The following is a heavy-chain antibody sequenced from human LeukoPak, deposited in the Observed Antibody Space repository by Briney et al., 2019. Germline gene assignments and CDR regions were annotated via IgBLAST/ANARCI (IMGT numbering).Heavy chain of an antibody. Sequence: SETLSLTCTVSGGSISSSGYYWGWIRQPPGKGLEWIGSIYHSGSTYYNQSLKSRVTISVDTSKNLFSLKLSSVTAADTAVYYCARGPPYAPGVLDVWGKGTTVTISS. CDR3: ARGPPYAPGVLDV. D-gene: IGHD7-27*01. CDR2: IYHSGST. J-gene: IGHJ6*04. V-gene: IGHV4-39*07. CDR1: GGSISSSGYY.